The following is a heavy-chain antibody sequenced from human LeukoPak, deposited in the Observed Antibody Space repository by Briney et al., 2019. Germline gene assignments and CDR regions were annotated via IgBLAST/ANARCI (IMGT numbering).Heavy chain of an antibody. J-gene: IGHJ5*02. D-gene: IGHD3-10*01. CDR3: ARTAGRITMVRGPNWFDP. CDR2: INPNSGGT. Sequence: GASVKVSCKASGYTFAGYYMHWVRQAPGQGLEWMGRINPNSGGTNYAQKFQGRVTMTRDTSISTAYMELSRLRSDDTAVYYCARTAGRITMVRGPNWFDPWGQGTLVTVSS. V-gene: IGHV1-2*06. CDR1: GYTFAGYY.